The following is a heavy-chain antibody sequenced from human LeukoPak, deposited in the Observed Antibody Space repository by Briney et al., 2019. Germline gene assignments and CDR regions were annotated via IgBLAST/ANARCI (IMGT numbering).Heavy chain of an antibody. D-gene: IGHD3-10*01. CDR1: GFTFSSHA. CDR2: ISGSGAAT. J-gene: IGHJ4*02. Sequence: PGGSLRLSCAVSGFTFSSHAMSWVRQAPGKGLEWVSPISGSGAATYYADSVKGRFTISRDNSKSTLYLQMNSLRPEDTAVYYCAKAKEITMVRGVLDYWGQGTLVTVSS. CDR3: AKAKEITMVRGVLDY. V-gene: IGHV3-23*01.